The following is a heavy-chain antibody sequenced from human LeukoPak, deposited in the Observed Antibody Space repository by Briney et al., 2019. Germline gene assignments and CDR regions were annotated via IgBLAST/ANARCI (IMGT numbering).Heavy chain of an antibody. V-gene: IGHV1-18*01. CDR3: ARGRGRHYYYGMDV. J-gene: IGHJ6*02. D-gene: IGHD3-16*01. CDR2: ISAYNGNT. Sequence: ASVKGSCKASGYTFSSYGTSWVHQAPGQGLEWMGWISAYNGNTNYVQKLQGRVTMTTDTSTSTAYMELRSLRSDDTAVYYCARGRGRHYYYGMDVWGQGTTVTVSS. CDR1: GYTFSSYG.